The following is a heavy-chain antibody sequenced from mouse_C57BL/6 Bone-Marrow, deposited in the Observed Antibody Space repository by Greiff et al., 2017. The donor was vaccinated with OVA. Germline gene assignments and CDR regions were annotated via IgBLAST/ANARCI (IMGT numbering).Heavy chain of an antibody. D-gene: IGHD1-1*01. Sequence: VQLQQSGAELVKPGASVKLSCTASGFNIKDYYMHWVKQRTEQGLEWIGRIDPEDGETKYALKFQGKATITADTSSNTAYLQLSSLTSEDTAVYYCARSLFYAMDYWGQGTSVTVSS. CDR1: GFNIKDYY. CDR2: IDPEDGET. J-gene: IGHJ4*01. V-gene: IGHV14-2*01. CDR3: ARSLFYAMDY.